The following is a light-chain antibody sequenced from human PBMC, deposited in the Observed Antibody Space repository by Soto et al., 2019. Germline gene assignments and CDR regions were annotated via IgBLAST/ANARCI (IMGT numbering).Light chain of an antibody. J-gene: IGLJ1*01. CDR1: SSDVGAYNY. V-gene: IGLV2-8*01. Sequence: QSALTQPPSASGSPGQSVTISCTGTSSDVGAYNYVSWYQQLPGKAPKLIIYEVSKRPSGVPDRFSGSKSCNTASLTVSGLQAEDEAYYYCTSYAGTYSFFYVFGTGTKVTVL. CDR3: TSYAGTYSFFYV. CDR2: EVS.